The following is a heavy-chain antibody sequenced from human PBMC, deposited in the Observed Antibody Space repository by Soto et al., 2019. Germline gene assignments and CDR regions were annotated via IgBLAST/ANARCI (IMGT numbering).Heavy chain of an antibody. V-gene: IGHV1-58*02. CDR3: AADYYYDILTGYYPSPRY. CDR2: IVVGSGNT. J-gene: IGHJ4*02. D-gene: IGHD3-9*01. Sequence: SVKVSCKASGFTFTSSAMQWVRQARGQRLEWIGWIVVGSGNTNYAQKFQERVTITRDMSTSTAYMELSSLRSEDTAVYYCAADYYYDILTGYYPSPRYWGQGTLVTVSS. CDR1: GFTFTSSA.